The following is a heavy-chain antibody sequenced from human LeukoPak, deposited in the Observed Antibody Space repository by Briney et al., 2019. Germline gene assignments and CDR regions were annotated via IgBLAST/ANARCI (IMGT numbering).Heavy chain of an antibody. CDR2: IYYSGST. CDR3: ARGRVIGSGAFDI. Sequence: PSETLSLTCTVSGGSISSYYWSWIRQPPGKGLEWIGYIYYSGSTNYNPSLKSRVTISVDTSKNQFSLKLSSVTAADTAVYYCARGRVIGSGAFDIWGQGTILTVSS. D-gene: IGHD2/OR15-2a*01. J-gene: IGHJ3*02. CDR1: GGSISSYY. V-gene: IGHV4-59*01.